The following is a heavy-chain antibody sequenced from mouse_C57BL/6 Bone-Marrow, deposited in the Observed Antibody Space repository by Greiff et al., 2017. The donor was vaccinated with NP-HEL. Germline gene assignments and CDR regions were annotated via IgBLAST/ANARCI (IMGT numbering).Heavy chain of an antibody. CDR1: GYTFTSSW. D-gene: IGHD1-1*01. Sequence: QVQLQQPGAELVKPGASVKMSCKASGYTFTSSWMNWVKLRPGKGLEWIGRIYPGDGDTNYNGKFKGKATLTADKSSSTAYMQLSSLTSEDSAVYFCARPGSPDYWGQGTTLTVSS. V-gene: IGHV1-82*01. CDR3: ARPGSPDY. J-gene: IGHJ2*01. CDR2: IYPGDGDT.